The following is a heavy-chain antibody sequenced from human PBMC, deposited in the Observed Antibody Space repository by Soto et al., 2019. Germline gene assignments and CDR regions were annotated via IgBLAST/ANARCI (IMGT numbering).Heavy chain of an antibody. V-gene: IGHV3-30*18. CDR1: GFTFSSYG. J-gene: IGHJ4*02. CDR2: ISCDGSNK. CDR3: GKDPGGMAKGEYYVDY. Sequence: GGSLRLSCAASGFTFSSYGMHWVRQAPGKGLEWVAVISCDGSNKYYADSVKGRFTISRDNSKNTQYLQMDSLRAEDTAVYYCGKDPGGMAKGEYYVDYWSQGPLVTVSS. D-gene: IGHD3-16*01.